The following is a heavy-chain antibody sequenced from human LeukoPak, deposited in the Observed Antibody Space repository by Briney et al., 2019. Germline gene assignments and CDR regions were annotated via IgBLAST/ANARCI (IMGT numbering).Heavy chain of an antibody. CDR1: GGSISSYY. V-gene: IGHV4-59*01. D-gene: IGHD2-15*01. Sequence: PSETLSLTCTVSGGSISSYYWSWIRQPPGKGLEWIGYIYYSGSTNYNPSLKNRVTISVDTSKNQFSLKLSSVTAADTAVYFCARHPFATPFDYWGPGTLVTVSS. CDR2: IYYSGST. J-gene: IGHJ4*02. CDR3: ARHPFATPFDY.